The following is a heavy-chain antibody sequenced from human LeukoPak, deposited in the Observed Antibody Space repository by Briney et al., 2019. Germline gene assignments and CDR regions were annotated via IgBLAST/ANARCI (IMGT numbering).Heavy chain of an antibody. CDR2: INSNSGGT. Sequence: ASVTVSCKASGYTFTTYHMHWVRQAPGQGLEWMGRINSNSGGTNYAQKFQGRVTMTRDTSIRTAYMELSRLTSDDTAVYYCAISVEMAAMPSYDYWGQGTLVTVSS. V-gene: IGHV1-2*02. D-gene: IGHD5-24*01. CDR1: GYTFTTYH. J-gene: IGHJ4*02. CDR3: AISVEMAAMPSYDY.